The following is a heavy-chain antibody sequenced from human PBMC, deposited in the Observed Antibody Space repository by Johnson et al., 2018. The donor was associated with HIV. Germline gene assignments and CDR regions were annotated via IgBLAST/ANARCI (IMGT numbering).Heavy chain of an antibody. CDR2: LHSDGST. J-gene: IGHJ3*01. CDR3: ARVLSWWSGAFDL. Sequence: VQLVESGGGLIQPGGSLRLSCAASGFTVSNNYMSWVRQAPGKGLEWVSILHSDGSTFNTDSVKGRFTISRDNSKNTLYLQMNSLRAEDTAVYYCARVLSWWSGAFDLWGQWTMVTVSS. CDR1: GFTVSNNY. V-gene: IGHV3-53*01. D-gene: IGHD2-21*01.